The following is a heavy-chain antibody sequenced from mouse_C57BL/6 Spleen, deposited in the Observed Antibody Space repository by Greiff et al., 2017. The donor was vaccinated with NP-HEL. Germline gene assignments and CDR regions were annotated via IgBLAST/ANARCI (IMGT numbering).Heavy chain of an antibody. J-gene: IGHJ4*01. V-gene: IGHV1-18*01. Sequence: EVQLQQSGPELVKPGASVKIPCKASGYTFTDYNMDWVKQSHGKSLEWIGDINPNNGGTIYNQKFKGKATLTVDKSSRTAYLELRRLTSEDTAVFYCASKGCYVSYYAMDYWGQGSSVTVAS. CDR1: GYTFTDYN. CDR2: INPNNGGT. CDR3: ASKGCYVSYYAMDY. D-gene: IGHD1-1*02.